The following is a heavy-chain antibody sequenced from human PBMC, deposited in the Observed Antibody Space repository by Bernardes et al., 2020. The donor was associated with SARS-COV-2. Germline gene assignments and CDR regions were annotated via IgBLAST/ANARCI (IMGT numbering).Heavy chain of an antibody. J-gene: IGHJ5*02. CDR1: GGSISPSY. CDR2: IYYTGST. V-gene: IGHV4-59*08. Sequence: SETLSLTCTVSGGSISPSYWNWVRQPPGKGLEWIGYIYYTGSTYYNPSLASRATISLDTSKNQFSLKLSSVTAADTAVYYCARRRVSERPVAEGNWRDPGGQGTLVTVSS. D-gene: IGHD2-15*01. CDR3: ARRRVSERPVAEGNWRDP.